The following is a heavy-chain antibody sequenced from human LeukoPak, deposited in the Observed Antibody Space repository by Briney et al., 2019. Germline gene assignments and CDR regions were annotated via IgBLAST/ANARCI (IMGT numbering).Heavy chain of an antibody. D-gene: IGHD1-20*01. J-gene: IGHJ4*02. CDR2: ISGSGGST. Sequence: GESLRLSCAASGFTFSTYPMSWVRQAPGKGLEWVSGISGSGGSTYYADSVKGRFTIFRDNSKNTLYLQMNSLRAEDTALYYCAKTYNWNDVDYWGQGTLVTVSS. V-gene: IGHV3-23*01. CDR3: AKTYNWNDVDY. CDR1: GFTFSTYP.